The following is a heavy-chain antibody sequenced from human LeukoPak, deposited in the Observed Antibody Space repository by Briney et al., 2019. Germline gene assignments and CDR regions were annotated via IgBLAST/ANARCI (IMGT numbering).Heavy chain of an antibody. CDR2: VNPDSGNT. D-gene: IGHD3-10*01. V-gene: IGHV1-8*01. J-gene: IGHJ4*02. CDR1: GYTFTNYD. CDR3: ARFRAGVGEPYGDY. Sequence: ASVKVSCKASGYTFTNYDINWVRQATGRGLEWMGWVNPDSGNTGYAQKFQGRVTMTRNTSISTAYMELSSLRSEDTAMYYCARFRAGVGEPYGDYWGQGTLVTVSS.